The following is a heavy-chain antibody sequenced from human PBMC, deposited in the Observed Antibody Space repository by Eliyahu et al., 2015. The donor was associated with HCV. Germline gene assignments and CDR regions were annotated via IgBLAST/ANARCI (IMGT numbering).Heavy chain of an antibody. Sequence: DVQLVESGGALVKPGGSLRLSCAISGFXFSXAWXNWVRQAPGEGLEWIGRTKIKAADGTTHYAEFVKGRFIISRDTSQTTVYLQMSSLKTEDTGLYYCSAEIRWLRRGRQSKTELAEYWGQGTLVTVSS. V-gene: IGHV3-15*02. CDR2: TKIKAADGTT. D-gene: IGHD4-23*01. J-gene: IGHJ4*02. CDR3: SAEIRWLRRGRQSKTELAEY. CDR1: GFXFSXAW.